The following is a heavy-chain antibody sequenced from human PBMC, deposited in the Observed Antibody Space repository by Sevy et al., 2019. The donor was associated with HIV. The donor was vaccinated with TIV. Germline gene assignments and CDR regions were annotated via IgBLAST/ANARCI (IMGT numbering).Heavy chain of an antibody. Sequence: GGSLRLSCAASGFTFSSYSMNWVRQAPGKGLEWVSSISSSSSYIYYADSVKGRFTISRDNAKNSLYLQMNSLRAEDTAVYYCARGKKEYYDILTGYYKVIDYWGQRTLVTVSS. CDR3: ARGKKEYYDILTGYYKVIDY. CDR1: GFTFSSYS. J-gene: IGHJ4*02. V-gene: IGHV3-21*01. D-gene: IGHD3-9*01. CDR2: ISSSSSYI.